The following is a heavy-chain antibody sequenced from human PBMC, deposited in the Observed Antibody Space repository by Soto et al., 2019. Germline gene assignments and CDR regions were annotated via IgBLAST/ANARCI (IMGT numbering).Heavy chain of an antibody. D-gene: IGHD3-22*01. J-gene: IGHJ5*02. CDR1: GGSISSGGYY. CDR3: AREYYDSSGYYNWFDP. Sequence: SETLSLTCTVSGGSISSGGYYRSWIRQHPGKGLEWIGYIYYSGSTYYNPSLKSRVTISVDTSKNQFSLKLSSVTAADTAVYYCAREYYDSSGYYNWFDPWGQGTLVTVSS. V-gene: IGHV4-31*03. CDR2: IYYSGST.